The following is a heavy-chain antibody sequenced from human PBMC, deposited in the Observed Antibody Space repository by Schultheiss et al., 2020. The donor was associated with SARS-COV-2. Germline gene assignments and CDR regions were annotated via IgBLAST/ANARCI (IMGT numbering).Heavy chain of an antibody. V-gene: IGHV4-34*01. Sequence: SQTLSLTCAVYGGSFSGNYWSWIRQPPGKGLEWIGEINHSGSTNYNPSLKSRVTISVDTSKNQFSLKLSSVTAADTAVYYCARGVSGYSYGKADYWGQGTLVTVSS. CDR1: GGSFSGNY. CDR2: INHSGST. CDR3: ARGVSGYSYGKADY. D-gene: IGHD5-18*01. J-gene: IGHJ4*02.